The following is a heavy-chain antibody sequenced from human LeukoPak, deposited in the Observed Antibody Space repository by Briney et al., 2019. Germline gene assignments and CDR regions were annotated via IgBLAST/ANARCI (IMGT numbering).Heavy chain of an antibody. J-gene: IGHJ4*02. D-gene: IGHD4-11*01. CDR3: AKGVSKYDFDY. Sequence: PGGSLRLSCAASGFTLSDYALSWVRQAPGKGLEWVSGISAGTYDADSVRGRFTISRDNSKNTLYLRVNSLRAEDTAVYYCAKGVSKYDFDYWGQGTLVTVSS. CDR2: ISAGT. V-gene: IGHV3-23*01. CDR1: GFTLSDYA.